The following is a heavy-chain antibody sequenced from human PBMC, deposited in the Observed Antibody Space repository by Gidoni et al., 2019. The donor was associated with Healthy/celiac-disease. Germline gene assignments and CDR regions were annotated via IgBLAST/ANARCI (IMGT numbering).Heavy chain of an antibody. CDR2: INAGNGNT. CDR1: GYTFTSYA. CDR3: ARDRGWEVVLLRGWFDP. D-gene: IGHD2-2*01. Sequence: QVQLVQSGAEVKKPGAPVKVSCKASGYTFTSYAMHGVRQAPGQSLQWMGWINAGNGNTKYSQKCQGRVTITRDTSASTDYMELSSLRSEDTAVYYCARDRGWEVVLLRGWFDPWGQGTLVTVSS. J-gene: IGHJ5*02. V-gene: IGHV1-3*01.